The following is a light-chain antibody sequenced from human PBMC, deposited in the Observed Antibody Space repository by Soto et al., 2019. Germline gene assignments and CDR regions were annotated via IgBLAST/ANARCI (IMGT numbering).Light chain of an antibody. Sequence: EIVMTQSPATLSVSPGERATLSCRASQSVSSNLAGYQQKPAQAPRLLIYGASTRATGIPARFSGSGSGTEFTLTISRLEPEDFAVYYCQQYGSSPPMYTFGQGTKVDIK. CDR3: QQYGSSPPMYT. CDR2: GAS. CDR1: QSVSSN. V-gene: IGKV3-15*01. J-gene: IGKJ2*01.